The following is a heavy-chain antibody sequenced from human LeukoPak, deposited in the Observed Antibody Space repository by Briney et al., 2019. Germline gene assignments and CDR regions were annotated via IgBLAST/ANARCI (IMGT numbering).Heavy chain of an antibody. V-gene: IGHV4-4*07. Sequence: SETLSLTCTVSGGSISSYYWSWIRQPAGKGLEWIGRIYSSESTNYNPSLKSRVSMSVDTSRNQFSLKLSSVTAVDTAVYFCARDHDFWSGFFDYWGQGTLVTVSS. CDR1: GGSISSYY. CDR2: IYSSEST. J-gene: IGHJ4*02. CDR3: ARDHDFWSGFFDY. D-gene: IGHD3-3*01.